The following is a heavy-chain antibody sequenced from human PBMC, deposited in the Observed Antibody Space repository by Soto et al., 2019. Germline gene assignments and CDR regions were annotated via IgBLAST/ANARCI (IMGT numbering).Heavy chain of an antibody. Sequence: EVQLLESGGGLVQRGGSLRLSCAASGFTFSSYAMSWVRQAPGKGLEWVSAIGGSGGSTYHADSVKGRFIISRDNSKNTLYLQMNSLRAEDTAVYYCAKEMAAGGHYYYYYGMDVWGQGTTVTVSS. D-gene: IGHD6-13*01. CDR2: IGGSGGST. J-gene: IGHJ6*02. CDR1: GFTFSSYA. CDR3: AKEMAAGGHYYYYYGMDV. V-gene: IGHV3-23*01.